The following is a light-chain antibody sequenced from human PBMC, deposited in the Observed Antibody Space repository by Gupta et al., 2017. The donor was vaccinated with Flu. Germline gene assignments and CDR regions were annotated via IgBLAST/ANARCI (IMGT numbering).Light chain of an antibody. CDR3: QQYRSSPWT. Sequence: VTITCRASQTIDSWLAWYQKKPGRAPKSLIYKASSLETGVPCRFSGSGSGTEFSLTISSLQPDDFATYYCQQYRSSPWTFGQGTKVEIK. CDR1: QTIDSW. CDR2: KAS. J-gene: IGKJ1*01. V-gene: IGKV1-5*03.